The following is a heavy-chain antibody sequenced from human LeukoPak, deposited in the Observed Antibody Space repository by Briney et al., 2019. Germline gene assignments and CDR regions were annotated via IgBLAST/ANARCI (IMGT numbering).Heavy chain of an antibody. CDR1: GLTFSDAW. V-gene: IGHV3-15*01. J-gene: IGHJ5*02. CDR3: TKDLPFTAGGVIVH. D-gene: IGHD3-16*01. CDR2: IRSKVDGGTA. Sequence: PGGSLRLSRGVSGLTFSDAWLTWVRQGPGKGLEWVGLIRSKVDGGTADYATTVKGRFTISGDDSKNMLYLQMNGLKTEDTAIYYCTKDLPFTAGGVIVHWGQGALVTVSS.